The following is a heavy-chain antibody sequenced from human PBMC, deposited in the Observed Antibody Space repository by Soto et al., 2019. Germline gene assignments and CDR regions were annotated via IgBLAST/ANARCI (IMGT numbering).Heavy chain of an antibody. CDR3: ARDGGDCGYRLTYYYYIGMDV. CDR1: GDSVSSNSAA. Sequence: SQTLSLTCAISGDSVSSNSAAWSWIRQSPSRGLEWLGRTFYRSKWYNDYAVSVKGRITINPDTSKNLFSLQLNSVTPEDTAVYYCARDGGDCGYRLTYYYYIGMDVWGQGTTVTVSS. CDR2: TFYRSKWYN. D-gene: IGHD2-21*02. J-gene: IGHJ6*02. V-gene: IGHV6-1*01.